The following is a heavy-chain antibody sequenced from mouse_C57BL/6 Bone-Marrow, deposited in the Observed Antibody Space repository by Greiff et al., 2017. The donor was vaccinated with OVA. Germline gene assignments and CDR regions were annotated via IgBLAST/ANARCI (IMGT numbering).Heavy chain of an antibody. V-gene: IGHV1-69*01. CDR3: AREGDYYGSSLAWFAY. J-gene: IGHJ3*01. CDR1: GYTFTSYW. CDR2: IDPSDSYT. Sequence: VQLQQPGAELVMPGASVTLSCKASGYTFTSYWMHWVKQRPGQGLEWIGEIDPSDSYTNYNQKFKGKSTLTVDKSSSTAYMQLSSLTSEDSAVYYCAREGDYYGSSLAWFAYWGQGTLVTVSA. D-gene: IGHD1-1*01.